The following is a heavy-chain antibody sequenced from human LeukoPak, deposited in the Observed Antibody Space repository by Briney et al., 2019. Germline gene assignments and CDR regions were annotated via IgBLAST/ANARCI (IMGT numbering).Heavy chain of an antibody. CDR1: GGSISSGSYY. V-gene: IGHV4-61*02. CDR3: AKGGIAAAGSHDAFDI. J-gene: IGHJ3*02. D-gene: IGHD6-13*01. Sequence: PSQTPSLTCTVSGGSISSGSYYWSWIRQPAGKGLEWIGRIYTSGSTNYNPSLKSRVTISVDTSKNQFSLKLSSVTAADTAVYYCAKGGIAAAGSHDAFDIWGQGTMVTVSS. CDR2: IYTSGST.